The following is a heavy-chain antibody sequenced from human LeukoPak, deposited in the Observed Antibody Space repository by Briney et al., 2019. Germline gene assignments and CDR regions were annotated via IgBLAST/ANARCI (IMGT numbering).Heavy chain of an antibody. V-gene: IGHV4-31*03. CDR1: GGSFSSGGYY. CDR2: IYYSGST. Sequence: SETLSLTCTVSGGSFSSGGYYWSWIRQHPGKGLEWIGYIYYSGSTYYNPSLKSRVTISVDTSKKKFFLKQSSVTAADTAVYYCARSIESSSGGYFDYWGQGTLVTVSS. D-gene: IGHD6-6*01. CDR3: ARSIESSSGGYFDY. J-gene: IGHJ4*02.